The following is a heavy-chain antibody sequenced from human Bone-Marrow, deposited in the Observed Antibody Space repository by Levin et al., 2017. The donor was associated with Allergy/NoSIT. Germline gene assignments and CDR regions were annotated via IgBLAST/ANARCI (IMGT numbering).Heavy chain of an antibody. CDR1: GYTFTSYA. V-gene: IGHV7-4-1*01. D-gene: IGHD3-10*01. J-gene: IGHJ5*02. Sequence: GESLKISCKASGYTFTSYAMNWVRQAPGQGLEWMGWINTNTGNPTYAQGFTGRFVFSLDTSVSTAYLQICSLKAEDTAVYYCARERTMVRGVLPTRYNNWFDPWGQGTLVTVSS. CDR3: ARERTMVRGVLPTRYNNWFDP. CDR2: INTNTGNP.